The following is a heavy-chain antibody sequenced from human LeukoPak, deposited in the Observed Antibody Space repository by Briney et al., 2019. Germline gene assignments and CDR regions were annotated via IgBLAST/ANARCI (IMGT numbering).Heavy chain of an antibody. J-gene: IGHJ4*02. Sequence: PSETLSLTCTVSGGSISSYYWSWIRQPAGKGREWIGRIYSSGSTNYNPSLKSRVTLPVDTSKNQFSLKLSSVTAADTAVYYCGRSPSSSGYYYFPYYFDCWGQGTLVTVSS. CDR2: IYSSGST. CDR3: GRSPSSSGYYYFPYYFDC. CDR1: GGSISSYY. D-gene: IGHD3-22*01. V-gene: IGHV4-4*07.